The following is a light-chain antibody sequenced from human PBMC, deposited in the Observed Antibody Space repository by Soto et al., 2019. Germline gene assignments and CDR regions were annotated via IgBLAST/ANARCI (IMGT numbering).Light chain of an antibody. V-gene: IGKV3-20*01. CDR1: QTVNSDY. J-gene: IGKJ2*01. CDR3: QQYYNWPPYT. CDR2: ATS. Sequence: EIVLTQSPGTLSLSPGETATLSCRASQTVNSDYLAWFQQRPGQAPRLLIFATSRRATDIPDRFTGSGSGTDFTLTISGLQSDDFAVYYCQQYYNWPPYTFGQGTKLQIE.